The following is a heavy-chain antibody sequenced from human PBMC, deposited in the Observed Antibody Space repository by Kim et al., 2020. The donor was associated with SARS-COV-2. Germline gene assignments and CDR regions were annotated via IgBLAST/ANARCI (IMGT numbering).Heavy chain of an antibody. D-gene: IGHD5-12*01. J-gene: IGHJ4*02. CDR3: ARADGYNYDLDY. V-gene: IGHV1-69*04. Sequence: NYAQKFQGRVTITAGKSTSTAYMELSSLRSEDTAVYYCARADGYNYDLDYWGQGTLVTVSS.